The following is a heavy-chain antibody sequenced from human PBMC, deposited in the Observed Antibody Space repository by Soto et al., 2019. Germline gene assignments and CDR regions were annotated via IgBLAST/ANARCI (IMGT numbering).Heavy chain of an antibody. CDR3: ARGRGTIGYCSGGSCYSDY. CDR2: MNPNSGNT. CDR1: GYTFINYD. J-gene: IGHJ4*02. V-gene: IGHV1-8*01. Sequence: QVQLVQSGAGVKKPGASVKVSCKSSGYTFINYDINWVRQATGQGLEWMGWMNPNSGNTGDAQKLQGSVTMTRNTSSTTYYMELSSLRSEDTAVYYGARGRGTIGYCSGGSCYSDYWGQGTLVTVSS. D-gene: IGHD2-15*01.